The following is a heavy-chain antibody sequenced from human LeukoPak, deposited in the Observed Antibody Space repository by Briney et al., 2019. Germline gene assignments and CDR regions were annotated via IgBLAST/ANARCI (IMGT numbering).Heavy chain of an antibody. J-gene: IGHJ6*02. CDR2: ISYDGSNK. CDR1: GFTFSHYG. Sequence: GTSLRLSCAASGFTFSHYGMHWVRQAPGKGLEWVAVISYDGSNKYYADSVKGRFTISRDNSKNTLYLQMNSLRAEDTAVYYCAKERGWETTKQDYYYYGMDVWGQGTTVTVSS. V-gene: IGHV3-30*18. CDR3: AKERGWETTKQDYYYYGMDV. D-gene: IGHD1-26*01.